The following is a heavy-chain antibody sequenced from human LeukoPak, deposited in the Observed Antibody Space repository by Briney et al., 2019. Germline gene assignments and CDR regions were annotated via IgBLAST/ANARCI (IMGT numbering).Heavy chain of an antibody. D-gene: IGHD4-23*01. Sequence: PGGSLRLSCAASGFTFCSYYMNWVRQAPGKGLEWVSVIYSGGSTSSSDSVKGRFTISRDNSKNTLYLQMNSLRAEDTAVYYCAGSTTVAYYWGQGTLVTVSS. V-gene: IGHV3-53*01. J-gene: IGHJ4*02. CDR2: IYSGGST. CDR3: AGSTTVAYY. CDR1: GFTFCSYY.